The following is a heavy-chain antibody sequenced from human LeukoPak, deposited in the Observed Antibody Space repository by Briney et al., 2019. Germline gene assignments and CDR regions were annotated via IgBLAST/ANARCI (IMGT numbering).Heavy chain of an antibody. V-gene: IGHV4-4*02. D-gene: IGHD3-16*02. Sequence: SESLSLTCAASGGSISSSNWWSWVRQPPGKGLEWIGEIYHSGSTNYNPSLKSRVTISVDKSKNQFSLKLSSVTAADTAVYYCARVQDYDYVWGSYRYGFDYWGQGTLVTVSS. CDR1: GGSISSSNW. J-gene: IGHJ4*02. CDR2: IYHSGST. CDR3: ARVQDYDYVWGSYRYGFDY.